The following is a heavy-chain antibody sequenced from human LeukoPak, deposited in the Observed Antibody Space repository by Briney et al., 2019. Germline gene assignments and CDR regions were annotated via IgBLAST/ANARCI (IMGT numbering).Heavy chain of an antibody. V-gene: IGHV3-33*06. CDR2: IWYDGSNK. Sequence: GGSLRLSCAASGFTFSSYGMHWVRQAPGKGLEWVAVIWYDGSNKYYADSVKGRFTISRDNSKNTLYLQMNSLRAEDTAVYYCAKSSYYDSSGYYREYYFDYWGQGTLVTVSS. CDR3: AKSSYYDSSGYYREYYFDY. J-gene: IGHJ4*02. D-gene: IGHD3-22*01. CDR1: GFTFSSYG.